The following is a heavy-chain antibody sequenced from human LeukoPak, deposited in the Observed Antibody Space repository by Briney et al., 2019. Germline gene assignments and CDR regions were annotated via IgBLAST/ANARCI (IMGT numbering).Heavy chain of an antibody. D-gene: IGHD3-3*01. Sequence: PGGSLRLSCAASGFTFSDYYMSWIRQAPGRGLEWVSYISSSGSTIYYADSVKGRFTISRDNAKNSLYLQMNSLRAEDTAVYYCARDSLTIFGGETGGVPGEGPVDYWGQGTLVTVSS. CDR2: ISSSGSTI. J-gene: IGHJ4*02. CDR1: GFTFSDYY. CDR3: ARDSLTIFGGETGGVPGEGPVDY. V-gene: IGHV3-11*04.